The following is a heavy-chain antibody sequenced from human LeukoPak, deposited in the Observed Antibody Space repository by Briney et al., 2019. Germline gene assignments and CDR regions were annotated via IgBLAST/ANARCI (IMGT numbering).Heavy chain of an antibody. CDR1: GYSFTSHA. D-gene: IGHD3-9*01. CDR2: LNTNTGNP. V-gene: IGHV7-4-1*02. Sequence: ASVTVSCKASGYSFTSHALNWLRQAPGQGPEWMGWLNTNTGNPTYAQGFTGRFVFSLDTSVSTAYLRISSLKAEDTAVYYCARTFDDYYGMDVWGQGTTVTVSS. CDR3: ARTFDDYYGMDV. J-gene: IGHJ6*02.